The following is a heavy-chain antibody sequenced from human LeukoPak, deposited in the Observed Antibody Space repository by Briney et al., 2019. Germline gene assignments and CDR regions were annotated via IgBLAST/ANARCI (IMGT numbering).Heavy chain of an antibody. CDR1: GFTFSDYY. D-gene: IGHD2-15*01. CDR2: ISTSGSTI. Sequence: PGGSLRLSCAASGFTFSDYYMSRIRQAPGKGLEWVSYISTSGSTIYYADSVKGRFTISRDNAKNSLYLQMNSLRAEDTAVYYCARDARVVSDAFDIWGQGTMVTVSS. J-gene: IGHJ3*02. CDR3: ARDARVVSDAFDI. V-gene: IGHV3-11*04.